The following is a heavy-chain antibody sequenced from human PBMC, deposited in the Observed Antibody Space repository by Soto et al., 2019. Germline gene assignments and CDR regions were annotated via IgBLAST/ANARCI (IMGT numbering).Heavy chain of an antibody. CDR2: IAYDGSNK. D-gene: IGHD3-22*01. CDR1: GFTFSSDG. J-gene: IGHJ3*02. Sequence: QVQLVESGGGVVQPGRSLRLSCAASGFTFSSDGMRWVRQAPGKGLEWVAVIAYDGSNKYYADSVKGRFTISRDNSKNTLYLQMNSLRAEDTAVYYCAKAGYYDRSGYYGEAFDIWGQGTMVTVSS. V-gene: IGHV3-30*18. CDR3: AKAGYYDRSGYYGEAFDI.